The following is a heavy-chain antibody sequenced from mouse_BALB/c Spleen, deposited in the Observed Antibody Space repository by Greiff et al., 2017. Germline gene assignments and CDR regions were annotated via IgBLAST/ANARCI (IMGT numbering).Heavy chain of an antibody. V-gene: IGHV1-7*01. CDR2: INPSTGYT. CDR1: GYTFNSYW. CDR3: AKRRRAMDY. Sequence: QVQLQQSGAELAKPGASVKMSCKASGYTFNSYWMHWVKQRPGQGLEWIGYINPSTGYTEYNQKFKDKATLTADKSSSTAYMQLSSLTSEDSAVYYCAKRRRAMDYWGQGTSVTVSS. J-gene: IGHJ4*01. D-gene: IGHD2-12*01.